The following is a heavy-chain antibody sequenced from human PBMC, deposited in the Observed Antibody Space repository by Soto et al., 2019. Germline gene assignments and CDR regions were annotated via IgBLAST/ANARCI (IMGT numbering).Heavy chain of an antibody. Sequence: QVQLQESGPGLVKPSQTLSLTCTVSGGSISSGGYYWSWIRQHPGKGLEWIGNIYYSGSSYYNPSLKSRVTISVDTSKNHFSLRLRSVTAADTAVYYCARVKVCSGCSNWFDPWGQGTLVTVSS. CDR1: GGSISSGGYY. V-gene: IGHV4-31*03. D-gene: IGHD6-19*01. CDR2: IYYSGSS. CDR3: ARVKVCSGCSNWFDP. J-gene: IGHJ5*02.